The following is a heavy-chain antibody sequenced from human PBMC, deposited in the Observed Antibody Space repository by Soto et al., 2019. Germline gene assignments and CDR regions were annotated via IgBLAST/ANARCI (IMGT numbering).Heavy chain of an antibody. V-gene: IGHV1-2*02. D-gene: IGHD3-9*01. CDR2: INPNSGGT. Sequence: ASVKVSCKASGYTFTGYYMHWVRQAPGQGLEWMGWINPNSGGTNYAQKLQGRVTMTTDTSTSTAYMELRSLRSDDTAVYYCARGTYDILTGYNRETYYFDYWGQGTLVTVSS. CDR1: GYTFTGYY. CDR3: ARGTYDILTGYNRETYYFDY. J-gene: IGHJ4*02.